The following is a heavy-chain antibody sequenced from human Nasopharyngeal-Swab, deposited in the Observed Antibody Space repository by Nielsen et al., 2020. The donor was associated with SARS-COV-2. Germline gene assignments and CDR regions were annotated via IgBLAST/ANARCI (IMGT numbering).Heavy chain of an antibody. Sequence: WVRQAPGQGLEWMGWMNPNSGNTGYAQKFQGRVTITRDTSASTAYMELSSLRSEDTAVYYCASGGAGGVIVTYYFDYWGQGTLVTVSS. V-gene: IGHV1-8*03. J-gene: IGHJ4*02. CDR3: ASGGAGGVIVTYYFDY. D-gene: IGHD3-16*02. CDR2: MNPNSGNT.